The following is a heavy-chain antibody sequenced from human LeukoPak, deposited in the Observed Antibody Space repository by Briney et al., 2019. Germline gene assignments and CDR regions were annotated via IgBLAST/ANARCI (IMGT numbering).Heavy chain of an antibody. D-gene: IGHD1-26*01. CDR1: GFTFSSYA. CDR2: ISYDGSNK. CDR3: AREVGAQSSKPGAFDI. V-gene: IGHV3-30-3*01. J-gene: IGHJ3*02. Sequence: AGGSLRLSCAASGFTFSSYAMHWVRQAPGKGLEWVAVISYDGSNKYYADSVKGRFTISRDNSKNTLYLQMNSLRAEDTAVYYCAREVGAQSSKPGAFDIWGQGTMVTVSS.